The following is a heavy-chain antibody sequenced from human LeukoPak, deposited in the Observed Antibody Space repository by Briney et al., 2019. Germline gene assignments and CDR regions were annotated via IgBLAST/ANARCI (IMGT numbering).Heavy chain of an antibody. J-gene: IGHJ3*02. CDR3: ARPTYDYVWGSYRFSAFDI. CDR1: GGSFSGYY. D-gene: IGHD3-16*02. Sequence: SETLSLTCAVYGGSFSGYYWSWIRQPPGKGLEWIGEINHSGSTNYNPSLKSRVTISVDTSKNQFSLKLSSVTAADTAVYHCARPTYDYVWGSYRFSAFDIWGQGTMVTVSS. CDR2: INHSGST. V-gene: IGHV4-34*01.